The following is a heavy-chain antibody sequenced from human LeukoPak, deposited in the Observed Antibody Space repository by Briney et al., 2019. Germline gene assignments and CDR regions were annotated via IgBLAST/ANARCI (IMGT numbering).Heavy chain of an antibody. CDR3: AKDIAIGSGFSDY. J-gene: IGHJ4*02. CDR1: GFTFDDYG. D-gene: IGHD6-19*01. V-gene: IGHV3-23*01. CDR2: ISGSGGST. Sequence: PGGSLRLSCAASGFTFDDYGMSWVRQAPGKGLEWVSAISGSGGSTYYADSVKGRFTISRDNSKNTLYLQMNSLRAEDTAVYYCAKDIAIGSGFSDYWGQGTLVTVSS.